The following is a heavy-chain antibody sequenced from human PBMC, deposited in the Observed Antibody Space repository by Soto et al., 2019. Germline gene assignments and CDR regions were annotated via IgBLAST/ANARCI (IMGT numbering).Heavy chain of an antibody. CDR2: ISPYSGNT. D-gene: IGHD2-15*01. CDR1: GYIFVNYG. CDR3: AMVVNFVTPTPPDV. V-gene: IGHV1-18*01. J-gene: IGHJ6*02. Sequence: QVQLVQSGDEVRKPGSSVKVSCKASGYIFVNYGIAWVRQAPGQGLEWMGWISPYSGNTHYASKVQGRLTMTTDTSTRTASMARGSLTSDDTAVYYCAMVVNFVTPTPPDVWGQGTTVTVSS.